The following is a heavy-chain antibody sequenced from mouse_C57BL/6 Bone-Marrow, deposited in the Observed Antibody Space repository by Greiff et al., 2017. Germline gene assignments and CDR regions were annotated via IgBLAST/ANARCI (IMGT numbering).Heavy chain of an antibody. V-gene: IGHV1-64*01. CDR1: GYTFTSYW. D-gene: IGHD2-3*01. J-gene: IGHJ3*01. Sequence: QVQLQQPGAELVKPGASVTLSCKASGYTFTSYWLHWVKQRPGQGIELIGMIHPNSGSTNYNEKFKSKATLTVDKSSSTAYMQLSSLTSEDSAVYYCARDGYFAYWGQGTLVTVSA. CDR3: ARDGYFAY. CDR2: IHPNSGST.